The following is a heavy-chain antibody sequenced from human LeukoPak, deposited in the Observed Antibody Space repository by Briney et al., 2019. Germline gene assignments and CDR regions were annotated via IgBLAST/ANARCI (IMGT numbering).Heavy chain of an antibody. CDR3: VRPHPPYSTGFDY. Sequence: GGSLRLSCAASGFTISSSYMSWVRQAPGMGLEWVSAIHAGGSTYYADSVKGRFTISRDNSKNTLYLQMSSLRVEDTAVYYCVRPHPPYSTGFDYWGRGTLVTVSS. CDR1: GFTISSSY. J-gene: IGHJ4*02. D-gene: IGHD6-19*01. CDR2: IHAGGST. V-gene: IGHV3-66*04.